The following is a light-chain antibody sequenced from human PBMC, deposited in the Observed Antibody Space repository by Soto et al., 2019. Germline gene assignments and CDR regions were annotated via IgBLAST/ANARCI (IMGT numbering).Light chain of an antibody. CDR1: SNDIGGYNY. CDR3: SSYTSTSTVI. V-gene: IGLV2-14*01. J-gene: IGLJ2*01. Sequence: QSALTQPASVSGSPGQSITISCTGTSNDIGGYNYVSWYQHHPGKAPKLMIYEVTNRPSGVSYRFSGSKSGYTASLTISGLQAEDEADYYCSSYTSTSTVIFGGGTKVTVL. CDR2: EVT.